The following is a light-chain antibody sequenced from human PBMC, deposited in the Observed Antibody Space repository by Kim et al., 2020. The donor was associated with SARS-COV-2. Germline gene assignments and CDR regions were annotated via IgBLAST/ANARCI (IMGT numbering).Light chain of an antibody. J-gene: IGLJ2*01. CDR2: VDSDGSH. V-gene: IGLV4-69*01. CDR1: REYKTYA. CDR3: LTWGPGIRV. Sequence: SVKLTCTLRREYKTYAIAWHQQLPEKGPRYLMNVDSDGSHTRGDGIPDRFSGSSSGAERYLTISSLQPEDEADYYCLTWGPGIRVFGGGTKLTVL.